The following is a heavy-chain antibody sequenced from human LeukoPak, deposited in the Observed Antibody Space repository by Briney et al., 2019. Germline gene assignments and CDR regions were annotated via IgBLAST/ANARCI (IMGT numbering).Heavy chain of an antibody. CDR1: GYSFTSYW. D-gene: IGHD6-6*01. Sequence: GESLKISCKGSGYSFTSYWIGWVRQMPGKGLEWMGIIYPGDSDTRYSPSFQGQVTISADKSISTAYLQWSSLKASDTAMYYCASQSSSSLYYYHMDVWGKGTTVTVSS. J-gene: IGHJ6*03. V-gene: IGHV5-51*01. CDR2: IYPGDSDT. CDR3: ASQSSSSLYYYHMDV.